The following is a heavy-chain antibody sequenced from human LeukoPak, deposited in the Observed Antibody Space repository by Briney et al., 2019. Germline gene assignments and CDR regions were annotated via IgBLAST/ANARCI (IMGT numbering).Heavy chain of an antibody. CDR2: ITTISHYI. D-gene: IGHD2-15*01. J-gene: IGHJ5*02. V-gene: IGHV3-21*01. CDR3: ERSGGPGTYHQPTYNWFDP. CDR1: GFTLSDYH. Sequence: PGGSLRLSCAASGFTLSDYHMNWVRQAPGKGLEWLSSITTISHYIYYAGAVRGRFTISRDNAKNSLYLQMNSLRVEDTAVYYWERSGGPGTYHQPTYNWFDPWGQGTLGTASP.